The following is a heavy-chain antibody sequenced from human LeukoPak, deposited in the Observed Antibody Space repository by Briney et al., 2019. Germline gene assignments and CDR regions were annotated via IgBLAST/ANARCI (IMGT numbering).Heavy chain of an antibody. J-gene: IGHJ6*03. D-gene: IGHD2-2*01. CDR2: INHSGST. V-gene: IGHV4-34*01. Sequence: SETLSLTCAVYGGSFSGYYWSWLRQPPGKGLEWIGEINHSGSTNYNPSLKSRVTISVDTSKNQFSLKLSSVTAADTAVYYCASVNRYCSSTSCLYRGKYYYYYMDVWGKGTTVTVSS. CDR3: ASVNRYCSSTSCLYRGKYYYYYMDV. CDR1: GGSFSGYY.